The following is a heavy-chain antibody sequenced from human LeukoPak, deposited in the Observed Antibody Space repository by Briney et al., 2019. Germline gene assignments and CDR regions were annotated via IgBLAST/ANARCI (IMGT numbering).Heavy chain of an antibody. J-gene: IGHJ5*02. V-gene: IGHV3-33*08. CDR1: GFTFSTYG. CDR2: IWNDGSNK. Sequence: GGSLRLSCAASGFTFSTYGMHWVRQAPGKGLEWVAIIWNDGSNKYYVDSVKGRFTISRDNSKNTLYLQMNSLRAEDTAIYYCARDMHLNWLDPWGQGTRVTVSS. D-gene: IGHD2-2*01. CDR3: ARDMHLNWLDP.